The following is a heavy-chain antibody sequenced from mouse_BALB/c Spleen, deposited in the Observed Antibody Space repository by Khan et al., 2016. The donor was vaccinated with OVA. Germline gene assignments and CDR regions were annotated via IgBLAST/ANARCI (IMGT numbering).Heavy chain of an antibody. V-gene: IGHV9-1*02. CDR3: ARISSYWYSDV. D-gene: IGHD6-2*01. Sequence: QIQLVQSGPGLKKPGETVKISCKASGYTFTNYGMNWVKQAPGKGLKWMGWINTYTGEPTYADDFKGRFVFSLETSASTAYLQISNLKNEDMTTYFCARISSYWYSDVWGAGTTVTVSS. CDR2: INTYTGEP. J-gene: IGHJ1*01. CDR1: GYTFTNYG.